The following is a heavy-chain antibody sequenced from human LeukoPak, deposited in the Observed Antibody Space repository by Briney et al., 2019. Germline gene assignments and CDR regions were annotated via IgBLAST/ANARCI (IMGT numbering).Heavy chain of an antibody. J-gene: IGHJ4*02. CDR3: VRADTESLFYY. CDR2: IIPIFGTA. CDR1: GYTFTSYG. V-gene: IGHV1-69*06. Sequence: GASVKVSCTASGYTFTSYGISWVRQAHAQGLESMGGIIPIFGTANYAHKFQGRVTITADKSTSTAYTELRSLRPEDTAVYYCVRADTESLFYYWGEGTLVTVS. D-gene: IGHD3-9*01.